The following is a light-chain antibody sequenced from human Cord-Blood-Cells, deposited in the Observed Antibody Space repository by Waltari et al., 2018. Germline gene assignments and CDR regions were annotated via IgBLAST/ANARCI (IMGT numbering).Light chain of an antibody. V-gene: IGLV2-14*01. CDR1: SSDVGGYNY. CDR3: SSYTSSSTYV. Sequence: QSALTQPASVSGSPGQSITISCTGTSSDVGGYNYVSWYQQHPGTAPKRMIYDVSKRPSGVSNRFSGSKSGNTASLTISGLQAEDEADYYCSSYTSSSTYVFGTGTKVTVL. CDR2: DVS. J-gene: IGLJ1*01.